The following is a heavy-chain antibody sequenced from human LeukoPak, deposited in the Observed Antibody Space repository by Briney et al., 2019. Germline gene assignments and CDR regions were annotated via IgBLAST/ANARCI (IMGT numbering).Heavy chain of an antibody. D-gene: IGHD3-22*01. Sequence: GGSLRLSCAASGFTFSSYAMSWVRQAPGKGLEWVSAISAGGESMYYADSVMGRFTLSRDNSKSTLYLQMNSLRAEDTAVYYCARELHNDMAREGAFDIWGQGTLVTVSS. J-gene: IGHJ3*02. CDR1: GFTFSSYA. CDR3: ARELHNDMAREGAFDI. CDR2: ISAGGESM. V-gene: IGHV3-23*01.